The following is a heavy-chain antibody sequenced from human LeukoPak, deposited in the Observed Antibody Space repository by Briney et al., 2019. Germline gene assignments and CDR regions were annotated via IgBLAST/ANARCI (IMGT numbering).Heavy chain of an antibody. V-gene: IGHV4-4*09. CDR2: IYTSGST. J-gene: IGHJ5*02. CDR3: ARQSYDSSGYWPGLFWFDR. CDR1: GGSLSSYY. D-gene: IGHD3-22*01. Sequence: PSETLSLTCTVSGGSLSSYYWSWLRQPPGKGLEWLGYIYTSGSTNYNPSLKRRVTISIDTSKNQFSLKLSSVTAADTAVYYCARQSYDSSGYWPGLFWFDRWGQGTLVTVSS.